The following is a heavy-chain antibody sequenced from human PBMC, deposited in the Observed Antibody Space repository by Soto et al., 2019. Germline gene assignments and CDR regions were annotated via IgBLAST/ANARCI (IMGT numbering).Heavy chain of an antibody. CDR1: GGNEFRTSAA. CDR2: TYYRSKWYI. CDR3: ARDNPLAVPGKGGHFDY. V-gene: IGHV6-1*01. D-gene: IGHD6-19*01. J-gene: IGHJ4*02. Sequence: CGGNEFRTSAASYHKKQYPSRGLEWLGRTYYRSKWYIDYAVSVKGRMSINPDPSKNQFSLQLNSETPEDTAVYYCARDNPLAVPGKGGHFDYWGQGTLVTVSS.